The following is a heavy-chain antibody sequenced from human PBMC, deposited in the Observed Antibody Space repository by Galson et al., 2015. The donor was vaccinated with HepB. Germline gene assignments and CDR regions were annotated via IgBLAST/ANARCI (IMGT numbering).Heavy chain of an antibody. CDR2: ISSNGGST. CDR3: VKGPLFGLRAARLPILDY. D-gene: IGHD6-6*01. J-gene: IGHJ4*02. V-gene: IGHV3-64D*06. CDR1: GFTFSSYA. Sequence: SLRLSCAASGFTFSSYAMHWVRQAPGKGLEYVSAISSNGGSTYYADSVKGRFTISRDNSKNTLYLQMSSLRAEDTAVYYCVKGPLFGLRAARLPILDYWGQGTLVTVSS.